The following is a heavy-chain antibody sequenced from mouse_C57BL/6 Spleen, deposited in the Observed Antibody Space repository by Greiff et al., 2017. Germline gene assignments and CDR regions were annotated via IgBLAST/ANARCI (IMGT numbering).Heavy chain of an antibody. CDR1: GFSLRTSGMG. CDR3: ARSEDGSSSWYAY. J-gene: IGHJ3*01. V-gene: IGHV8-12*01. CDR2: IYWDDDK. Sequence: QVTLKVSGPGILQSSQTLSLTCSFSGFSLRTSGMGVSWIRQPSGMGLEWLAHIYWDDDKRYNPSLKSRLTISKYTSRNHEFLQITSVDTADTSTYYGARSEDGSSSWYAYWGQGALVTVSA. D-gene: IGHD1-1*01.